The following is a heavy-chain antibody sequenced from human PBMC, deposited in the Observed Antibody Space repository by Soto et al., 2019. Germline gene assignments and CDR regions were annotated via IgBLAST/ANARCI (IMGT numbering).Heavy chain of an antibody. D-gene: IGHD3-10*01. Sequence: QVQLVQSGAEVKKPGASVKVSCKASGYTFTSYDINWVRQATGQGLEWMGWMNPTSGNTGYAQKFQGRVTMTRNTSISTAYMELSSLRSEDTAVYYCARGLARITMVRGVIRMGYWGQGTLVTVSS. CDR3: ARGLARITMVRGVIRMGY. CDR2: MNPTSGNT. J-gene: IGHJ4*02. CDR1: GYTFTSYD. V-gene: IGHV1-8*01.